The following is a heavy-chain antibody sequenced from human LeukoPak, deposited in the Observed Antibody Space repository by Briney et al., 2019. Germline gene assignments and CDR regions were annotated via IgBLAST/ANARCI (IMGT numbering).Heavy chain of an antibody. CDR3: ARFVVVPANWFDP. V-gene: IGHV4-31*03. CDR2: IYYSGST. J-gene: IGHJ5*02. Sequence: PSQTLSLTCTVSGGSISSGGYYWRWIRQHPGKGLEWIGYIYYSGSTYYNPSLKSRVTISVDTSKNQFSLKLSSVTAADTAVYYCARFVVVPANWFDPWGQGTLVTVSS. D-gene: IGHD2-2*01. CDR1: GGSISSGGYY.